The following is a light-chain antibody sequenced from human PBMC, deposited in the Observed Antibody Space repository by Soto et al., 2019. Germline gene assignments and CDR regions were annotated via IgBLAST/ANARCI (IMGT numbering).Light chain of an antibody. CDR1: QSVNSDY. V-gene: IGKV3-20*01. CDR2: GAS. Sequence: EIVLTQSPGTLSLSPGEIATLSCRASQSVNSDYLAWFQQKPGQAPRLLIYGASTRTTGIPDRFSGSGSGTDFTLTIGRLEPGDFAVYYCLHYGGSPLTFGQGTRLEI. CDR3: LHYGGSPLT. J-gene: IGKJ5*01.